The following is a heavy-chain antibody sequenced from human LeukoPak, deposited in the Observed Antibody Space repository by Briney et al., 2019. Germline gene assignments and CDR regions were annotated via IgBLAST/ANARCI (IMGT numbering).Heavy chain of an antibody. CDR2: ISYDGSNK. CDR1: GFTFSSYA. CDR3: ARDPREDSYAFDI. V-gene: IGHV3-30-3*01. Sequence: QPGRSLRLSCAASGFTFSSYAMHWVRQAPGKGLEWVAVISYDGSNKYYADSVKGRFTISRDNSKNTLYLQMNSLRAEDTAVYYCARDPREDSYAFDIWGQGTMVTVSS. D-gene: IGHD2-15*01. J-gene: IGHJ3*02.